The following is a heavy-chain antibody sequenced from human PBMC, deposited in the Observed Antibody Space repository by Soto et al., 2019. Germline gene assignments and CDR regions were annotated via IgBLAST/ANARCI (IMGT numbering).Heavy chain of an antibody. CDR3: EKTDDDDYWSLIDI. Sequence: QVQLVQSGAEVKKPGASVKVSCKASGYTFTSYDISWVRQATGQGLEWMGWMNPNSGNTGYAQKFQGRVTMTRNTSMITTHMSVSRLGYEDTAVYYCEKTDDDDYWSLIDIWGQGTTVTVSS. CDR2: MNPNSGNT. D-gene: IGHD4-17*01. CDR1: GYTFTSYD. J-gene: IGHJ3*02. V-gene: IGHV1-8*02.